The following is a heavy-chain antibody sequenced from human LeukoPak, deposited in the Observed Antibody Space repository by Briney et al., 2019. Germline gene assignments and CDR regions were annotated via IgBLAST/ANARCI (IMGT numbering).Heavy chain of an antibody. Sequence: SETLSLTCAVSGYSLSSGHHWGWIRQPPGKELEWIGHIFHNGNTYYNPSLQSRVTMSVDTSKNQFSLRMTSVTTADTAVYYCAREGSDFWTEGTPPLWGQGTLVIVS. V-gene: IGHV4-38-2*02. J-gene: IGHJ4*02. CDR3: AREGSDFWTEGTPPL. D-gene: IGHD3-3*01. CDR1: GYSLSSGHH. CDR2: IFHNGNT.